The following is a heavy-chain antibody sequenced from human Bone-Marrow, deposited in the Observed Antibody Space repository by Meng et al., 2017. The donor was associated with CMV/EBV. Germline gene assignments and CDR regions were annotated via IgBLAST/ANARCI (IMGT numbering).Heavy chain of an antibody. D-gene: IGHD6-19*01. CDR1: GFTFSSYW. CDR3: ARDGGPGIAVAGLGWFDP. V-gene: IGHV3-7*01. J-gene: IGHJ5*02. Sequence: GGSLRLSCAASGFTFSSYWMSWVRQAPGKGLEWVANIKQDGSEKYYVDSVKGRFTISRDNAKNSLYLQMNSLRAEDTAVYYCARDGGPGIAVAGLGWFDPWGQGTLVTVSS. CDR2: IKQDGSEK.